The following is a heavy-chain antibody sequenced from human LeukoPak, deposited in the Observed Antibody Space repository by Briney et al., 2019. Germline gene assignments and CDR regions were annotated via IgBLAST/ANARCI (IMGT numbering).Heavy chain of an antibody. V-gene: IGHV1-46*01. CDR2: INPSGGST. CDR1: GYTFTSYY. D-gene: IGHD5-12*01. CDR3: ARDGDNSGYDRYYYYMDV. J-gene: IGHJ6*03. Sequence: ASVKVSCKASGYTFTSYYMHWVRQAPGQGLEWMGIINPSGGSTSYAQKFQGRVTMTRDTSTSTVYMELSSLTSEDTAVYDCARDGDNSGYDRYYYYMDVWGKGTTVTVSS.